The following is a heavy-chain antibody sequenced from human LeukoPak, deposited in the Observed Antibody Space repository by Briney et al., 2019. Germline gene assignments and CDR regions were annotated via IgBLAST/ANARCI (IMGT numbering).Heavy chain of an antibody. J-gene: IGHJ5*02. V-gene: IGHV1-2*02. Sequence: ASVKVSCKASGYTFTGYYMHWVRQAPGQGLEWMGWINPNSGGTNYAQKFQGRVTMTRDTSISTAYMELSRLRSDDTAVYYCASSTVIRYFDRTDKRWFDPWGQGTLVTVSS. D-gene: IGHD3-9*01. CDR3: ASSTVIRYFDRTDKRWFDP. CDR1: GYTFTGYY. CDR2: INPNSGGT.